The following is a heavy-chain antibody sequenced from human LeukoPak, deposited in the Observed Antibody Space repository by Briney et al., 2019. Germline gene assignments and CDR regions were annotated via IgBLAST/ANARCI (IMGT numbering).Heavy chain of an antibody. V-gene: IGHV4-38-2*02. Sequence: SETLSLTCTVSGYSISSGYYWGWIRQPPGKGLEWIGSIYHSGSTYYNPSLKSRVTISVDTSKNQFSLKLSSVTAADTAVYYCARDVYQWNDYWGQGTLVTVSS. CDR2: IYHSGST. D-gene: IGHD1-1*01. J-gene: IGHJ4*02. CDR1: GYSISSGYY. CDR3: ARDVYQWNDY.